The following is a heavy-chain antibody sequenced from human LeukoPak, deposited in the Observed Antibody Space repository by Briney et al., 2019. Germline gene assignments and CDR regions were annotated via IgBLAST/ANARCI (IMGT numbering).Heavy chain of an antibody. Sequence: PGGSLRLSCAASGFAFSSYAMSWVRQAPGKGLEWVSAISASGGSTYYADSVKGRFTISRDNSKNTLHLQMNSLRAEDTAVYYCAKELAGGVVLVYFDYWGQGTLVTVSS. D-gene: IGHD2-15*01. CDR2: ISASGGST. CDR1: GFAFSSYA. CDR3: AKELAGGVVLVYFDY. J-gene: IGHJ4*02. V-gene: IGHV3-23*01.